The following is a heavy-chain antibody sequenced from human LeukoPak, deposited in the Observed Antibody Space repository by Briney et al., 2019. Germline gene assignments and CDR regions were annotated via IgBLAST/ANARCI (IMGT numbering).Heavy chain of an antibody. D-gene: IGHD3-16*02. V-gene: IGHV3-21*01. CDR3: ASLSASFAFDI. CDR2: ISSSSSYI. Sequence: GGSLRLSCAASGFTFSSYSMNWVRQAPGKGLEWVSSISSSSSYIYYADSVKGRFTISRDNAKNSLYLQMNSLRAEDTAVYSCASLSASFAFDIWGQGTMVTVSS. CDR1: GFTFSSYS. J-gene: IGHJ3*02.